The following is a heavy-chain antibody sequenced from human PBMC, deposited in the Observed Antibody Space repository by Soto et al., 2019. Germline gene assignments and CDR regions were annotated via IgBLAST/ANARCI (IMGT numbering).Heavy chain of an antibody. D-gene: IGHD3-3*01. CDR3: ARERSIFGVVTFDF. V-gene: IGHV4-59*01. J-gene: IGHJ4*02. CDR1: GASLTNDY. CDR2: IYHSGFT. Sequence: SETLSLTCSVSGASLTNDYWNWIRQSPGKGLEWIGDIYHSGFTKYNPSFESRVTISIDTSKNQFSLNLTPVTAADTAVYYCARERSIFGVVTFDFWGQGTLVTSPQ.